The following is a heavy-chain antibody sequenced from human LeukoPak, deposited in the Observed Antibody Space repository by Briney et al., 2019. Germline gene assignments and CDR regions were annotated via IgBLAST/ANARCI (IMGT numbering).Heavy chain of an antibody. CDR2: ISNSGNTK. CDR1: GFTFSNYE. Sequence: GSLRLSCAASGFTFSNYEMNWIRQAPGKGLEWISYISNSGNTKYYSDAVKGRFSISRDNANNSVYLQMNTLIAEDTAVYYCAAVIDYWGQGTLVTVSS. CDR3: AAVIDY. J-gene: IGHJ4*02. V-gene: IGHV3-48*03.